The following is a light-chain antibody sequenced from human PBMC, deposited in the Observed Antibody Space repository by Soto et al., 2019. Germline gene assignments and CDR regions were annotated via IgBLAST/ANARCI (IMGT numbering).Light chain of an antibody. CDR2: DAS. CDR1: QSVSSY. J-gene: IGKJ5*01. CDR3: QQRSNWPLT. Sequence: EIVLTQSPATLSLSPGERATLSCRASQSVSSYLAWYQQKPGQAPRLLIYDASNRATGIPARFSGSGSGTDLTLTISSLEPEDFEVYYCQQRSNWPLTFGQGTRLEIK. V-gene: IGKV3-11*01.